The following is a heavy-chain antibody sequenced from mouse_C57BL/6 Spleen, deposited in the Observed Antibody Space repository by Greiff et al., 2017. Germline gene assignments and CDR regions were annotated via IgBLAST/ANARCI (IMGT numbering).Heavy chain of an antibody. Sequence: QVQLQQPGAELVKPGASVKLSCKASGYTFTSYWMHWVKQRPGRGLEWIGRIDPNSGGTKYNEKFKSKATLTVDKPSSTAYMPLSSLTSEDSAVYYCARSGPYYSMDYWGQGTSVTVSS. CDR1: GYTFTSYW. CDR3: ARSGPYYSMDY. D-gene: IGHD3-2*02. V-gene: IGHV1-72*01. J-gene: IGHJ4*01. CDR2: IDPNSGGT.